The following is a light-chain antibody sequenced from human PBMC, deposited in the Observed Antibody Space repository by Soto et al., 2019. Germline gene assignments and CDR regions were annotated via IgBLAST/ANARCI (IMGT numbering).Light chain of an antibody. V-gene: IGLV2-14*01. Sequence: QSALTQPASVSGSPGQSITISCSGTSDDISTYNYVSWYQQHPGKAPKLIIYEVGDRPSGLSNRFSGSKSGDTASLTISRLQTEDEADYYCSSNTRNNFSVFGTGTKLTVL. CDR1: SDDISTYNY. CDR3: SSNTRNNFSV. J-gene: IGLJ1*01. CDR2: EVG.